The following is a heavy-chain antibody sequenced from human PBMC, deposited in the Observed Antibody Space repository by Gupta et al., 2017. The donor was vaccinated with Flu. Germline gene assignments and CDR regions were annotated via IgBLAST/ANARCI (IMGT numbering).Heavy chain of an antibody. CDR2: IKSKVDGGTT. V-gene: IGHV3-15*01. D-gene: IGHD5-18*01. Sequence: AWMTWVRQAPGKGLEWVGRIKSKVDGGTTDYPAPVKGRFSISRDDSENTVYLQMNSLRTDDTAMYYCSTSYEDTTLAVVDYWGQGTLVTVSS. J-gene: IGHJ4*02. CDR3: STSYEDTTLAVVDY. CDR1: AW.